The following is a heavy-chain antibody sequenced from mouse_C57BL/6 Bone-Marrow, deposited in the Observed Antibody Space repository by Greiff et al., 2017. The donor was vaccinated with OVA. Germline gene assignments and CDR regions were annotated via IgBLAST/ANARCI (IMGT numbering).Heavy chain of an antibody. D-gene: IGHD1-1*01. Sequence: EVMLVESGGGLVKPGGSLKLSCAASGFTFSDYGMHWVRQAPEKGLEWVAYISSGSSTIYYADTVKGRCTISRDNATNTLFLQMTSLRSEDTAMYYCAQSSDYGSSYCYFDYWGQGTTLTVSS. CDR1: GFTFSDYG. CDR2: ISSGSSTI. V-gene: IGHV5-17*01. J-gene: IGHJ2*01. CDR3: AQSSDYGSSYCYFDY.